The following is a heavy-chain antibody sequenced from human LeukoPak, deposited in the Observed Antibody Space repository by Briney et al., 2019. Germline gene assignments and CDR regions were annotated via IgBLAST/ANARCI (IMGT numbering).Heavy chain of an antibody. J-gene: IGHJ3*02. CDR3: ARISGSAAFDI. D-gene: IGHD3-3*02. V-gene: IGHV4-59*01. CDR1: GGSISSYY. Sequence: SETLSLTCTVSGGSISSYYWSWIRQPPGKGLEWIGYIYYNGGTNYNPSLKSRVTISVDTSKNQFSLKLSSVTAADTAVYYCARISGSAAFDIWGQGTMVTVSS. CDR2: IYYNGGT.